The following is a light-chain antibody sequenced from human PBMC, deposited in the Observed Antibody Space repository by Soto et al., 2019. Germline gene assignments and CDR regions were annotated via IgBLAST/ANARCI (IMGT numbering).Light chain of an antibody. V-gene: IGLV2-14*01. J-gene: IGLJ3*02. CDR1: SSDIGSYNY. Sequence: QSALTQPASVSGSPGQSITISCTGTSSDIGSYNYVSWYQQHPGTAPKLMIYEVSNRPSGVSNRFSGSKSDYTASLTISGLQAEDEAVYFCSSFTSSDAWVFGGGTKLTVL. CDR2: EVS. CDR3: SSFTSSDAWV.